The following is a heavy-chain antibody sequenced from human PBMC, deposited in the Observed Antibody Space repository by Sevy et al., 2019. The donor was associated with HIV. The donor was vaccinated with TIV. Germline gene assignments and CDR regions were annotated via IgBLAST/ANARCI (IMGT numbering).Heavy chain of an antibody. CDR1: GFTFSSYA. CDR3: ASDPQWLRVYGMDV. CDR2: ISYDGSNK. D-gene: IGHD5-12*01. J-gene: IGHJ6*02. V-gene: IGHV3-30-3*01. Sequence: GGSLRLSCAASGFTFSSYAMHWVRQAPGKGLEWVAVISYDGSNKYYADSVKGRFTISRDNSKNTLYLQMNSLRAEDTAVYYWASDPQWLRVYGMDVWGQGTTVTVSS.